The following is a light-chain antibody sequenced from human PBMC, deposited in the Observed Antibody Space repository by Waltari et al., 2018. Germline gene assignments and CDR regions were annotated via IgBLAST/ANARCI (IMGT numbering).Light chain of an antibody. V-gene: IGKV1-27*01. J-gene: IGKJ3*01. CDR3: HKYNSVPFT. CDR1: QGISNY. Sequence: DTQMTQSPSSLSASVGDRVTITCRASQGISNYLAWFQQKPGKVPKLLIYAASTLESGVPSRVSGSGSGTEFTLTISSLQPEDVATYSCHKYNSVPFTFGPGTKVDI. CDR2: AAS.